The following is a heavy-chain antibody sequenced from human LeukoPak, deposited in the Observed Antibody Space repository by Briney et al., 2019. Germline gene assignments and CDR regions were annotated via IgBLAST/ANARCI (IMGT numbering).Heavy chain of an antibody. V-gene: IGHV1-2*02. D-gene: IGHD1-26*01. Sequence: EASVKVSCKASGYTFTSYGISWVRQAPGQGLEWMGWINPNSGGTNYAQKFQGRVTMTRDTSISTAYMELSRLRSDDTAVYYCARGRGSYTWFDPWGQGTLVTVSS. CDR1: GYTFTSYG. CDR3: ARGRGSYTWFDP. CDR2: INPNSGGT. J-gene: IGHJ5*02.